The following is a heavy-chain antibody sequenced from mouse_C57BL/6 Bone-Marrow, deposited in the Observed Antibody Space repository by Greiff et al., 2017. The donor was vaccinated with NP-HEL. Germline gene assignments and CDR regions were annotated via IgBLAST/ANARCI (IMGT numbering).Heavy chain of an antibody. CDR2: IYPGSGST. V-gene: IGHV1-55*01. CDR1: GYTFTSYW. Sequence: QVHVKQSGAELVKPGASVKMSCKASGYTFTSYWITWVKQRPGQGLEWIGDIYPGSGSTNYNEKFKSKATLTVDTSSSTAYMQLSSLTSEDSAVYYCAREGTTDYFDYWGQGTTLTVSS. D-gene: IGHD1-1*01. J-gene: IGHJ2*01. CDR3: AREGTTDYFDY.